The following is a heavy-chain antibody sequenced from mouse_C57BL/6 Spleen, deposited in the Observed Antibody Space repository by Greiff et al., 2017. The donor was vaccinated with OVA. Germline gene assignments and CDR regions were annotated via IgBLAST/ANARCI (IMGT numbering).Heavy chain of an antibody. D-gene: IGHD2-1*01. CDR2: ISDGGSYT. V-gene: IGHV5-4*01. J-gene: IGHJ1*01. Sequence: DVKLVESGGGLVKPGGSLKLSCAASGFTFSSYAMSWVRQTPEKRLEWVATISDGGSYTYYPDNVKGRFTISRDNAKNNLYLQMSHLKSEDTAMYYCARDQGKGYFDVWGSGTTVTVSS. CDR1: GFTFSSYA. CDR3: ARDQGKGYFDV.